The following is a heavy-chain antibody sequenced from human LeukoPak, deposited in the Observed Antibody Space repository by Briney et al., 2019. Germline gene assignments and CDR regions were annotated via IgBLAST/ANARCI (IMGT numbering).Heavy chain of an antibody. Sequence: PGGSLRLSCAASGFTFSSYAMSWVRQAPGKGLDWVSAISGSGGSTYYADSVKGRFTISRDNSKNTLYLQMNSLRAEDTAAYYCAKEANDILTGYPLGYFDYWGQGTLVTVSS. D-gene: IGHD3-9*01. J-gene: IGHJ4*02. CDR1: GFTFSSYA. CDR2: ISGSGGST. CDR3: AKEANDILTGYPLGYFDY. V-gene: IGHV3-23*01.